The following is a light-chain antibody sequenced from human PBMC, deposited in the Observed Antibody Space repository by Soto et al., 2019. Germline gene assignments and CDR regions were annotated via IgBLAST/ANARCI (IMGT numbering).Light chain of an antibody. CDR3: QSYGTSLSGLYV. CDR1: SSNIGAGKD. Sequence: QSVLMQPPSVSGAPGQRVTISCTGSSSNIGAGKDVHWYRQLPGAAPKFLISDSNHRPSGVPDRFSVSKSGASASLAITGLRAEDEGDYFCQSYGTSLSGLYVFGTGTKVTVL. J-gene: IGLJ1*01. V-gene: IGLV1-40*01. CDR2: DSN.